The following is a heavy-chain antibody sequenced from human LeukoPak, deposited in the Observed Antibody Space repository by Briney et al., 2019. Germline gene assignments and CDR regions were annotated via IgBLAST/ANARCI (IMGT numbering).Heavy chain of an antibody. CDR1: GFTLSSYS. D-gene: IGHD4-17*01. CDR2: ISSSSSTI. V-gene: IGHV3-48*01. Sequence: GESLRLSCAASGFTLSSYSMNWVRQAPGKGLEWVSYISSSSSTIYYADSVKGRFTISRDNAKNSLYLQMNSLRAEDTAVYYCARYGDPTWYYYMDVWGKGTTVTVSS. J-gene: IGHJ6*03. CDR3: ARYGDPTWYYYMDV.